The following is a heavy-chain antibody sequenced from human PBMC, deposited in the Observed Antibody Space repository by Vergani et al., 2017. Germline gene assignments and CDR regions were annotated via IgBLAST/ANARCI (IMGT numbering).Heavy chain of an antibody. CDR1: GFTFSTYA. Sequence: EVQLLESGGGLVQPGGSLRLSCAASGFTFSTYAMTWVRQAPGKGLEWVSSISSSSSYIFYADSVKGRFTISRDNAKNSLYLQMNSLRAEDTAVYYCARSAAAGSIARNWFEPWGQGTLVTVSS. CDR3: ARSAAAGSIARNWFEP. CDR2: ISSSSSYI. V-gene: IGHV3-21*01. D-gene: IGHD6-13*01. J-gene: IGHJ5*02.